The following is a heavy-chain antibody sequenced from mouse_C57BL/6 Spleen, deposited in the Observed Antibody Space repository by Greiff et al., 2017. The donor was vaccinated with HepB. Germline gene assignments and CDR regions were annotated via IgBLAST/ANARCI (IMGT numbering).Heavy chain of an antibody. CDR2: IDPSDSDT. CDR1: GYTFTSYW. Sequence: QVQLQQPGAELVKPGASVKLSCKASGYTFTSYWMQWVKQRPGQGLEWIGEIDPSDSDTNYTQKFKGKATLTVDTSSSPAYMQLSSLTSEDSAVYDCARNYGDFDYWGQGTTLTVAS. V-gene: IGHV1-50*01. CDR3: ARNYGDFDY. D-gene: IGHD1-1*02. J-gene: IGHJ2*01.